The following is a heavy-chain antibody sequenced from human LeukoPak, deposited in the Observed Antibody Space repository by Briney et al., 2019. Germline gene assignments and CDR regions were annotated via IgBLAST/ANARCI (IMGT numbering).Heavy chain of an antibody. D-gene: IGHD7-27*01. CDR1: GGSVSDYY. CDR3: ASRKLGNDY. Sequence: SETLSLTCTISGGSVSDYYWSWIRQSPGKGLEWIGYIYHTGSTSFSPSLKSRVTISADTSQNQFSLKLSSVTAADTAVYYCASRKLGNDYWGQGTLVTVSS. CDR2: IYHTGST. J-gene: IGHJ4*02. V-gene: IGHV4-59*02.